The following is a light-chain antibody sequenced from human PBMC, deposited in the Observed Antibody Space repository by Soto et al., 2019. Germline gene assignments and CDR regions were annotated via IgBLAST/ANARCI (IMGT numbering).Light chain of an antibody. CDR3: QQYNNRPPALT. J-gene: IGKJ4*01. Sequence: EIVMTQSPATLSVSPGEKVTLSCRASQSVSSNLAWYQQKPGQAPRLVMYGASSRATGIPARFSGSGSGTEFTLTISSLQSEDFAVYHCQQYNNRPPALTFGGGTKVEIK. V-gene: IGKV3-15*01. CDR2: GAS. CDR1: QSVSSN.